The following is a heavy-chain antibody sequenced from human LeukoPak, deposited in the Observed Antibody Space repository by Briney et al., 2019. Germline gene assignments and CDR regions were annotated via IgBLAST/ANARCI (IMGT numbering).Heavy chain of an antibody. CDR3: AKESGHCGADCLALNDY. CDR1: GFTFSSYS. J-gene: IGHJ4*02. V-gene: IGHV3-21*01. Sequence: GGSLRLSCAASGFTFSSYSMNWVRQAPGKGLEWVSSINTRSSNISYADSMKGRFTVSRDNTKNSLYLQMNSLRAEDTAVYFCAKESGHCGADCLALNDYWGQGTLVTVSS. CDR2: INTRSSNI. D-gene: IGHD2-21*02.